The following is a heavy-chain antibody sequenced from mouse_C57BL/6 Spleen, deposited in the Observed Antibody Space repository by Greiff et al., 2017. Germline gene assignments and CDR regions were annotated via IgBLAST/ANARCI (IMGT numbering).Heavy chain of an antibody. V-gene: IGHV5-9*01. CDR1: GFTFSSYT. D-gene: IGHD2-1*01. CDR2: ISGGGGNT. CDR3: ASYGNWYFDV. J-gene: IGHJ1*03. Sequence: EVMLVESGGGLVKPGGSLKLSCAASGFTFSSYTMSWVRQTPEKRLEWVATISGGGGNTYYPDSVKGRFTISRDNAKNTLYLQMSSLRSEDTALYYCASYGNWYFDVWGTGTTVTVSS.